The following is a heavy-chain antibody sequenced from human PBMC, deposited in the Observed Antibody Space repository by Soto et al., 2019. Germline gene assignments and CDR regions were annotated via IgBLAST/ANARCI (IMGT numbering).Heavy chain of an antibody. J-gene: IGHJ3*02. Sequence: QVQLVQSGAEVKKPGSSVKVSCKASGGTFSSYTISWVRQAPGQGLEWMGRIIPILGIANYAQKFQGRVTITADKSTSTAYMGLSSMRSEDTAVYYCARREPYSSGWPDAFDIWGQVTMVTVSS. CDR1: GGTFSSYT. CDR3: ARREPYSSGWPDAFDI. V-gene: IGHV1-69*02. CDR2: IIPILGIA. D-gene: IGHD6-19*01.